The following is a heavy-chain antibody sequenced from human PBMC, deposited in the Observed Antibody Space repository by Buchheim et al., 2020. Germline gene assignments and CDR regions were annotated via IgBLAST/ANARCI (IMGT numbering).Heavy chain of an antibody. CDR3: ARVGTGRTVDY. V-gene: IGHV4-30-2*01. J-gene: IGHJ4*02. Sequence: QLQLQESGSGLVKPSQTLSRTCVVSGGSISSGDYSWSWIRQPPGKGLECIGYIYHSGSTYYNPSLKSRVTISIDKSKNQFSLKLSSVTAADTAVYYCARVGTGRTVDYWGQGTL. CDR1: GGSISSGDYS. D-gene: IGHD1-1*01. CDR2: IYHSGST.